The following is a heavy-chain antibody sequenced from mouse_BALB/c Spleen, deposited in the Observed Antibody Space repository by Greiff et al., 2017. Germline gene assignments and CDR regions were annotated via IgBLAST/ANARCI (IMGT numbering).Heavy chain of an antibody. J-gene: IGHJ3*01. V-gene: IGHV5-6-3*01. CDR1: GFTFSSYG. Sequence: EVQGVESGGGLVQPGGSLKLSCAASGFTFSSYGMSWVRQTPDKRLELVATINSNGGSTYYPDSVKGRFTISRDNAKNTLYLQMSSLKSEDTAMYYCARDGYDYFSFAYWGQGTLVTVSA. CDR2: INSNGGST. CDR3: ARDGYDYFSFAY. D-gene: IGHD2-4*01.